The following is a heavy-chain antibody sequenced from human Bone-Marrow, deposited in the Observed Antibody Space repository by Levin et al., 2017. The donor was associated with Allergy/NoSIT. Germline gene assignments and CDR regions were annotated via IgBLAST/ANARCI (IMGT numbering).Heavy chain of an antibody. CDR1: GFTFRKHT. Sequence: GESLKISCVASGFTFRKHTMNWVPQAPGKGLEWVSSISTESSYITYADSVSGRFTISRDNARNSMYLQMNNLRVEDTAVYYCARRDYYYYGMDVWGQGTTVTVSS. CDR2: ISTESSYI. J-gene: IGHJ6*02. V-gene: IGHV3-21*06. CDR3: ARRDYYYYGMDV.